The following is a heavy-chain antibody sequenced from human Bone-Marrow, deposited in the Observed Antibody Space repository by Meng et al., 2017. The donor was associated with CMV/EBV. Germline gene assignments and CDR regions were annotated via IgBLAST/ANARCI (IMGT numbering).Heavy chain of an antibody. V-gene: IGHV5-10-1*01. J-gene: IGHJ4*02. CDR1: GEGGTRDW. CDR3: ARLYPGGFFDY. D-gene: IGHD2-2*02. CDR2: IDHSDSYT. Sequence: CKGSGEGGTRDWIRWVGQRHGKGLEGMGKIDHSDSYTNYSPSFQGHVTISADKSINTAYLQWSSLEASDTAMYYCARLYPGGFFDYWGQGTLVTVSS.